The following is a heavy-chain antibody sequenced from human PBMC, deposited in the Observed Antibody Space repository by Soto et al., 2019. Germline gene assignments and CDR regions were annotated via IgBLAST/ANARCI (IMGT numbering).Heavy chain of an antibody. Sequence: GSLRLSCAASGFTFSSYAMSWVRQAPGMGLEWVSANSGSGGSTYYADSVKGRFTISRDNSKNTLYLQMNSLRAEDTAVCYCAKSFPRVGGLWQATATSYYFDYWAQGTLVTVSS. CDR3: AKSFPRVGGLWQATATSYYFDY. CDR1: GFTFSSYA. J-gene: IGHJ4*02. D-gene: IGHD3-16*01. CDR2: NSGSGGST. V-gene: IGHV3-23*01.